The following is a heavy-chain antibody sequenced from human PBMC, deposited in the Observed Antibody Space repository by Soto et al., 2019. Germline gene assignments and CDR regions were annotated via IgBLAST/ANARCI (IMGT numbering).Heavy chain of an antibody. Sequence: QLQLQESGPGLVKPSETLSLTCTVSGGSISSSSYYWGWIRQPPGKGLEWIGSIYYSGSTYYNPSLKSRVTISVDTSKNQFSLKLSSVTAADTAVYYCATQDTAMVTRDNWFDPWGQGTLVTVSS. CDR2: IYYSGST. D-gene: IGHD5-18*01. J-gene: IGHJ5*02. CDR1: GGSISSSSYY. V-gene: IGHV4-39*01. CDR3: ATQDTAMVTRDNWFDP.